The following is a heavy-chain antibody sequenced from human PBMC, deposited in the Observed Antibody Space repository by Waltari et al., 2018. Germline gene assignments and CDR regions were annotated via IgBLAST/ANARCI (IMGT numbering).Heavy chain of an antibody. Sequence: EVQLVESGGVVVQPGGSLRLSCAASGFTFDDYAMHWVRQAPGKGLEWVSLISWDGGSTYYADSVKGRFTISRDNSKNSLYLQMNSLRAEDTALYYCAKDIYGDQPIGYFQHWGQAPWSPSPQ. V-gene: IGHV3-43D*04. CDR1: GFTFDDYA. D-gene: IGHD4-17*01. CDR2: ISWDGGST. CDR3: AKDIYGDQPIGYFQH. J-gene: IGHJ1*01.